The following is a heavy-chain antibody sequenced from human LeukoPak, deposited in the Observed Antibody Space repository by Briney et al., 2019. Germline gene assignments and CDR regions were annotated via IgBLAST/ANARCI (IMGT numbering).Heavy chain of an antibody. J-gene: IGHJ4*02. V-gene: IGHV4-59*10. Sequence: PSETLSLTCAVYGGSFSGYYWSWIRQPAGKGLEWIGRIYTSGSTNYNPSLKSRVTISVDTSKNQFSLKLSSVTAADTAVYYCARMSGYSGYDFFDYWGQGTLVTVSS. CDR1: GGSFSGYY. CDR2: IYTSGST. CDR3: ARMSGYSGYDFFDY. D-gene: IGHD5-12*01.